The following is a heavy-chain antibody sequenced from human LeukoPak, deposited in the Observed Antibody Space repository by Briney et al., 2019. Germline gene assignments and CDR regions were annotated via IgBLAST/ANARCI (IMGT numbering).Heavy chain of an antibody. V-gene: IGHV3-7*01. CDR3: ARETPRRGETRDGYR. J-gene: IGHJ4*02. D-gene: IGHD5-24*01. CDR1: GFIFKKYW. CDR2: IKEDGSET. Sequence: GESLRLSCAASGFIFKKYWMNWVRQVPGKGLECLATIKEDGSETYADSVKGRFTISRDNPKNLLFLQINSLRVEDTAVYYCARETPRRGETRDGYRWGQGTLVTVSS.